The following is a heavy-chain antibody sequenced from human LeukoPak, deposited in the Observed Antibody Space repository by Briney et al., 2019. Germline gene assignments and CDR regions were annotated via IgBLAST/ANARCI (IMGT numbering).Heavy chain of an antibody. CDR3: ARGVTMIVVVIHDWYFDL. J-gene: IGHJ2*01. V-gene: IGHV4-39*01. D-gene: IGHD3-22*01. CDR2: IYYTRST. Sequence: PSETLSLTCTVSGGSISSSSYYWGWIRQPPGKGLEWIGSIYYTRSTYYNPSLESRVTISVDTSKNQFSLKLTSVTAVDTAVYYCARGVTMIVVVIHDWYFDLWGRGTLVTVSS. CDR1: GGSISSSSYY.